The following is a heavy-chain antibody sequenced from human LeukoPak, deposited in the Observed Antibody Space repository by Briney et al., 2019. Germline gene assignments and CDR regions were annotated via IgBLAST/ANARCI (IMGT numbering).Heavy chain of an antibody. CDR2: ISAYNGNT. CDR1: GYTFTTYD. CDR3: ARANSGSYSPYFDY. D-gene: IGHD1-26*01. J-gene: IGHJ4*02. Sequence: ASVKVSCKASGYTFTTYDITWVRQAPGQGLEWMGWISAYNGNTNYAQKLQGRVTITTDTSTSTAYMEVMSLKSDDTAVYYCARANSGSYSPYFDYWGQGTLVTVSS. V-gene: IGHV1-18*01.